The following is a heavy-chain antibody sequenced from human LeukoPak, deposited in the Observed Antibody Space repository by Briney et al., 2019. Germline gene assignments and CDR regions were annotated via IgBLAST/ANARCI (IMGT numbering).Heavy chain of an antibody. CDR3: ARGGGLMPPALDY. V-gene: IGHV3-7*01. CDR2: IKQDGSEK. CDR1: GFTFSSYW. Sequence: GGSLRLSCAASGFTFSSYWMSWVRQAPGKGLEWVANIKQDGSEKYYVDSVKGRFTISRDSAKNSLYLQMNSLRAEDTAVYYCARGGGLMPPALDYWGQGTLVTVSS. D-gene: IGHD3-16*01. J-gene: IGHJ4*02.